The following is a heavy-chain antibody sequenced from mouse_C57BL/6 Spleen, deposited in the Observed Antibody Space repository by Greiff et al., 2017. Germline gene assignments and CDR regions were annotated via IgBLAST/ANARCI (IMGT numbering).Heavy chain of an antibody. CDR3: ARPITTVAVRDFDV. D-gene: IGHD1-1*01. CDR2: IHPNSGST. CDR1: GYTFTSYW. Sequence: VQLQQPGAELVKPGASVKLSCKASGYTFTSYWMHWVKQRPGQGLEWIGMIHPNSGSTNYNEKFKSKATLTVDKSSSTAYMQLSSLTSEDSAVYYCARPITTVAVRDFDVWGTGTTVTVSS. V-gene: IGHV1-64*01. J-gene: IGHJ1*03.